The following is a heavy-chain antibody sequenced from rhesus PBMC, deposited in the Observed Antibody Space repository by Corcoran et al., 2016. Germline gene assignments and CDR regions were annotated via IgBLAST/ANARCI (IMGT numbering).Heavy chain of an antibody. D-gene: IGHD5-24*01. CDR2: ITGNWGSN. Sequence: QVQLQESGPGLVTPSETLSLTCAVSGGSFSSYWWSLIRQPPGQGLEWIGEITGNWGSNNYTRSRKSRVTSSKDASKNQFSLKLSAVTAADTAVYYCARYSGYSFRYRGQGVLVTVSS. CDR3: ARYSGYSFRY. J-gene: IGHJ4*01. CDR1: GGSFSSYW. V-gene: IGHV4-80*01.